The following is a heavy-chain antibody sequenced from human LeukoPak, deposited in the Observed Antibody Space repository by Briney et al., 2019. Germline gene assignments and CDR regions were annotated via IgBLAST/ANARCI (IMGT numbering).Heavy chain of an antibody. CDR1: GGSISSGSYY. CDR3: ARGRYSYGGAVGDYFDY. J-gene: IGHJ4*02. Sequence: SETLSLTCTVSGGSISSGSYYWSWIRQPAGKGLEWIGRIYTSGSTKYNPSLKSRVTISVDTSKNQFSLKLSSVTAADTAVYYCARGRYSYGGAVGDYFDYWGQGTLVTVSS. CDR2: IYTSGST. D-gene: IGHD5-18*01. V-gene: IGHV4-61*02.